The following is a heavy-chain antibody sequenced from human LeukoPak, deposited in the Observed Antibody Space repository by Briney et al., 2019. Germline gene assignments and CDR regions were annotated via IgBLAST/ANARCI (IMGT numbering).Heavy chain of an antibody. CDR2: ISGSGGST. D-gene: IGHD2-15*01. CDR1: GFTFSSYA. V-gene: IGHV3-23*01. Sequence: GGSLRLSYAASGFTFSSYAMSWVRQAPGKGLEWVSAISGSGGSTYYADSVKGRFTISRDNSKNTLYLQMNSLRAEDTAVYYCAKVYCSGGSCYSQYAFDIWGQGTMVTVSS. J-gene: IGHJ3*02. CDR3: AKVYCSGGSCYSQYAFDI.